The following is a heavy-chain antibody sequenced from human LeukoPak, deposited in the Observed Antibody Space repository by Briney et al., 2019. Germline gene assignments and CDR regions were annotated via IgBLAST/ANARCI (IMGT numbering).Heavy chain of an antibody. Sequence: GGSLRLSCAASGFTFSSSEMNWVRQAPGKGLEWVSYISSSGSTIYYAGSVKGRFTISRDNAKNSLYLQMNILRAEDTAVYYCASNVDTATRAYWGQGTLVTVSS. CDR2: ISSSGSTI. CDR1: GFTFSSSE. D-gene: IGHD5-18*01. J-gene: IGHJ4*02. CDR3: ASNVDTATRAY. V-gene: IGHV3-48*03.